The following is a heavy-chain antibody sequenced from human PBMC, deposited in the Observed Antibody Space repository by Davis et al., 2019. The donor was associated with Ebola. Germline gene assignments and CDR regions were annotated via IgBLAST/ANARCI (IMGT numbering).Heavy chain of an antibody. CDR2: ISSRSYSI. CDR3: ARSNV. J-gene: IGHJ6*04. CDR1: GFTFSTYS. Sequence: GESLKISCAASGFTFSTYSMNWVRQAPGEGLEWVSSISSRSYSIYYADSVKGRFTISRDNAKNSLYLQMNNLRAEDTAVYFCARSNVWGKGTTVTVSS. V-gene: IGHV3-21*01.